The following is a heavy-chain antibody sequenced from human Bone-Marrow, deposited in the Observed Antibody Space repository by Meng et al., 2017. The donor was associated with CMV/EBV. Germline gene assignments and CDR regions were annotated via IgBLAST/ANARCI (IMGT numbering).Heavy chain of an antibody. CDR2: IYYSGST. CDR3: ARLRMVRGVTAIDY. CDR1: GGSVSSGSYY. V-gene: IGHV4-61*01. Sequence: GSLRLSCTVSGGSVSSGSYYWSWIRQPPGKGLEWIGYIYYSGSTNYNPSLKSRVTISVDTSKNQFSLKLSSVTAADTAVYYCARLRMVRGVTAIDYWGQGTLVTVSS. D-gene: IGHD3-10*01. J-gene: IGHJ4*02.